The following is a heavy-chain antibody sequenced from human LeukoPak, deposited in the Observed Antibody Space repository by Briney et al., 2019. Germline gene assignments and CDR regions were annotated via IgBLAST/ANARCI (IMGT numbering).Heavy chain of an antibody. D-gene: IGHD6-13*01. V-gene: IGHV3-15*01. CDR1: GFTVSSNY. Sequence: GGSLRLSCAASGFTVSSNYMSWVRQAPGKGLEWVGRIKSKSDGGTTDYDAPVKGRFTVSRDDSKNTLYLQMNSLNTDDTAIYYCTALLFGSSWYERWGQGTLVTVSS. J-gene: IGHJ5*02. CDR2: IKSKSDGGTT. CDR3: TALLFGSSWYER.